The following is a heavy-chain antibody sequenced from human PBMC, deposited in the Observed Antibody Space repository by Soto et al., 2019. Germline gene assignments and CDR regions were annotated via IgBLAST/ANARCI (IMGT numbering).Heavy chain of an antibody. Sequence: VKVSCKVSGYTLTELSMHWVRQAPGKGLEWMGGFDPEDGETIYAQKFQGRVTMTEDTSTDTAYMELSSLRSEDTAVYYCACHYDSSGYPDYWGQGTLVTVS. D-gene: IGHD3-22*01. J-gene: IGHJ4*02. CDR3: ACHYDSSGYPDY. CDR1: GYTLTELS. V-gene: IGHV1-24*01. CDR2: FDPEDGET.